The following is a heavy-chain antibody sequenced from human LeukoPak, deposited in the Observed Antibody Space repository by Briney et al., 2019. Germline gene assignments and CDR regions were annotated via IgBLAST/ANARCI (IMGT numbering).Heavy chain of an antibody. Sequence: TSETLSLTCTVSGGSISSYYWSWIRQPPGKGLQWIGCIYYSGSTNYNPSLKSRVTISVDTSKNQFSLKLSSVTAADTAVYYCARSPSWYYDSSGYYLPYWYFDLWDRGTLVTVSS. V-gene: IGHV4-59*01. CDR1: GGSISSYY. D-gene: IGHD3-22*01. J-gene: IGHJ2*01. CDR2: IYYSGST. CDR3: ARSPSWYYDSSGYYLPYWYFDL.